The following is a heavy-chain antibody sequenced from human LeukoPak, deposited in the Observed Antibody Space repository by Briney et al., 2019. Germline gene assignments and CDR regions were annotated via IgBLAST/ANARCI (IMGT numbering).Heavy chain of an antibody. CDR1: GFTFSNSA. J-gene: IGHJ4*02. V-gene: IGHV3-23*01. CDR2: ISGSGGST. Sequence: GGSLRLSCAASGFTFSNSAMNWVRQAPGKGLEWVAAISGSGGSTYYADSVKGRFTVSRDNSKNTLYVQMNSLRAEDTAMYYCAKGLASDGWLGHDHWGQGTLVTVSS. CDR3: AKGLASDGWLGHDH. D-gene: IGHD5-12*01.